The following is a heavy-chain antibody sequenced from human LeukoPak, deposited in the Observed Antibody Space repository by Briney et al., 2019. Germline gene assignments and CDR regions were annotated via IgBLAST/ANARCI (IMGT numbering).Heavy chain of an antibody. CDR2: IYSGDNT. CDR1: GFTVSSNY. D-gene: IGHD4-11*01. CDR3: ARSRGYSNRHFDH. V-gene: IGHV3-53*01. J-gene: IGHJ4*02. Sequence: GGSLRLSCAASGFTVSSNYMSWVRQAPGKGLEGISIIYSGDNTYYTDSVKGRFTISRDNSKNTLYLQMNSLRVEDTAVYYCARSRGYSNRHFDHWGQGTLVTVSS.